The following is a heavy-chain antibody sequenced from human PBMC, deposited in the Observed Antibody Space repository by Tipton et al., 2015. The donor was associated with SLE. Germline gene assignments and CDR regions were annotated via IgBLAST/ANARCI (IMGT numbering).Heavy chain of an antibody. V-gene: IGHV4-59*01. CDR3: ARDGGAFDI. Sequence: SLTCTVSGGSISSYYWSWIRQPPGKGLEWIGYIYHSGSTNYNPFLKSRVTISVDTSKNQFSLKLSSVTAADTAVYYCARDGGAFDIWGQGTMVTVSS. CDR2: IYHSGST. CDR1: GGSISSYY. J-gene: IGHJ3*02.